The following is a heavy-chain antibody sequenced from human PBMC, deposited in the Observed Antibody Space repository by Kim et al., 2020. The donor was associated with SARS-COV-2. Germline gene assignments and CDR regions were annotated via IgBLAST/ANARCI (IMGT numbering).Heavy chain of an antibody. Sequence: STSCADSVKGRITISRDNAKNTLYLQMNSLRAEDTAVYYCARCGSSSCYGWGQGTLVTVST. CDR2: ST. CDR3: ARCGSSSCYG. D-gene: IGHD2-2*01. J-gene: IGHJ4*02. V-gene: IGHV3-74*01.